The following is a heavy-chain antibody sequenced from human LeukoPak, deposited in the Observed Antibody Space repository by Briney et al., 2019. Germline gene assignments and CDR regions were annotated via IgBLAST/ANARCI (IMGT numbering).Heavy chain of an antibody. Sequence: PSETLSLTCTVSGGSISSYYWGWIRQPPGKGLEWIGSIYYSGSTYYNPSLKSRVTISVDTSKNQFSLKLSSVTAADTAVYYCARDMYSSGGAFDIWGQGTMVTVSS. CDR2: IYYSGST. D-gene: IGHD6-19*01. J-gene: IGHJ3*02. CDR1: GGSISSYY. V-gene: IGHV4-39*07. CDR3: ARDMYSSGGAFDI.